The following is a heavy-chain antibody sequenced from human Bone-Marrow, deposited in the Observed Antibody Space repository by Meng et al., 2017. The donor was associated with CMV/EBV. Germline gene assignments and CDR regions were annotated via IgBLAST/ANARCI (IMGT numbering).Heavy chain of an antibody. CDR3: ARYMLGYCIRTSCYSDY. CDR1: FTFSLYS. Sequence: FTFSLYSMRCVRQAPGKGLDRVSAVSCKSSFTYFSDSVKRRFIIARDNAKNSLYLQLNSLGAEDTAVYYCARYMLGYCIRTSCYSDYWGQGALVTVSS. D-gene: IGHD2-2*01. CDR2: VSCKSSFT. J-gene: IGHJ4*02. V-gene: IGHV3-21*01.